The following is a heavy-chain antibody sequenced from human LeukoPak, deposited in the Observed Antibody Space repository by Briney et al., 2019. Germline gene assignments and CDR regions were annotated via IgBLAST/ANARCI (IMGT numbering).Heavy chain of an antibody. Sequence: ASVKVSCKASGYTFTGYYIHWVRQAPGQGLEWMGWINPNSGGTNYAKKFQARVPMTRETSISTGYMALSRLRSDDTAVYYCARDSSPRFTASPNGWGQGSLVTVSS. D-gene: IGHD3-10*01. V-gene: IGHV1-2*02. CDR1: GYTFTGYY. CDR2: INPNSGGT. CDR3: ARDSSPRFTASPNG. J-gene: IGHJ4*02.